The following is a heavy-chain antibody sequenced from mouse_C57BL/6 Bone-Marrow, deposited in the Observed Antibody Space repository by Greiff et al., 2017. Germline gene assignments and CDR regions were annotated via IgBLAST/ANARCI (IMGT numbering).Heavy chain of an antibody. J-gene: IGHJ4*01. D-gene: IGHD1-1*01. CDR2: IDPSGSYT. CDR3: ARGDYYYGSSPYAMDY. Sequence: VQLQQPGAELVMPGASVKLSCKASGYTFTSYWMHWVKQRPGQGLEWIGEIDPSGSYTNYNQKFKGKSTLTVDKSSSTAYMQLSSLTSEDSAVYYCARGDYYYGSSPYAMDYWGQGTSVTVSS. CDR1: GYTFTSYW. V-gene: IGHV1-69*01.